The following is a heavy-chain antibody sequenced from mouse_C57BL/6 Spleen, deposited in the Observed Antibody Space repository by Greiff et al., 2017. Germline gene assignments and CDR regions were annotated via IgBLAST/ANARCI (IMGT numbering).Heavy chain of an antibody. CDR3: TRDGGYDYYAMDY. J-gene: IGHJ4*01. CDR1: GFTFSSYP. CDR2: ISSGGDYI. D-gene: IGHD2-10*02. V-gene: IGHV5-9-1*02. Sequence: EVKLMESGEGLVKPGGSLKLSCAASGFTFSSYPMSWVRQTPEKRLEWVAYISSGGDYIYYADTVKGRFTISRDNARNTLYLQMSSLKSEDTAMYYCTRDGGYDYYAMDYWGQGTSVTVSS.